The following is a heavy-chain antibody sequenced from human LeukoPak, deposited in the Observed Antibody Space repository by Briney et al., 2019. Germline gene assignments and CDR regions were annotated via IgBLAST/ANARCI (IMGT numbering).Heavy chain of an antibody. D-gene: IGHD3-22*01. CDR2: ISSSGSTI. J-gene: IGHJ4*02. CDR3: ARMPDYYDSGGYSSEYFDY. Sequence: GGSLRLSCAASGFTFGDYHLSWIRQAPGKGLEWVSYISSSGSTIYYADSVKGRFTISRDNANNSLYLQMSSLRAEDTAVYYCARMPDYYDSGGYSSEYFDYWGQGTLVTVSS. V-gene: IGHV3-11*04. CDR1: GFTFGDYH.